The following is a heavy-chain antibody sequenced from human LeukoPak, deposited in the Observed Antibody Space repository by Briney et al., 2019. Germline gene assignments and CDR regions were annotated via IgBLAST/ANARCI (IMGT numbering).Heavy chain of an antibody. Sequence: SGTLSLTCAVSGASISSNNWWGWVRQPPGKGLEWIGEIYHSGSTNSNPSLKSRVTMAVDKSKNQVSLRLTSVTAADTAVYCCASRWRNGMDVWGQGTTVTVSS. CDR1: GASISSNNW. CDR3: ASRWRNGMDV. J-gene: IGHJ6*02. V-gene: IGHV4-4*01. CDR2: IYHSGST. D-gene: IGHD1-1*01.